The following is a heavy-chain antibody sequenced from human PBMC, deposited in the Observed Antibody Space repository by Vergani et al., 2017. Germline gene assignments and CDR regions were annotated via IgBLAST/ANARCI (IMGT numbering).Heavy chain of an antibody. Sequence: EVQLLESGGGLVQPGGSLRLSCAASGFTFSSYAMSWVRQAPGKGLEWVAAISGSGGSTYYADSVKGRFTISRDNSKNTLYLQMNSLRAEDTAVYYCAKDRSPMTLRFWADYWGQGTLVTVSS. J-gene: IGHJ4*02. V-gene: IGHV3-23*01. CDR1: GFTFSSYA. D-gene: IGHD3-3*01. CDR2: ISGSGGST. CDR3: AKDRSPMTLRFWADY.